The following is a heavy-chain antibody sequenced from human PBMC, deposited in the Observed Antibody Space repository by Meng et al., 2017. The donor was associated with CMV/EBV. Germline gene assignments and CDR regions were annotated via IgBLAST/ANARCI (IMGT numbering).Heavy chain of an antibody. Sequence: SETLSLTCTVSGGSISSSSYYWGWIRQPPGKGLEWIGSIYYSGSTYYNPSLKSRVTISVDTSKNQFSLKLSSVTAAVTAVYYCARFGRGTSCYDYWGQGTLVTVSS. J-gene: IGHJ4*02. CDR2: IYYSGST. D-gene: IGHD2-2*01. CDR3: ARFGRGTSCYDY. V-gene: IGHV4-39*07. CDR1: GGSISSSSYY.